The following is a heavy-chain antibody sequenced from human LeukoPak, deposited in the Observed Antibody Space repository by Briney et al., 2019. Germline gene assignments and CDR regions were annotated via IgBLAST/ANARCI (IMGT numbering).Heavy chain of an antibody. V-gene: IGHV3-7*01. CDR3: AASPPAMGWFFHL. CDR2: IKEDGSEK. Sequence: GGSLRLSCVASGFTFSNYWMHWVRQAPGKGLEWVANIKEDGSEKYFLDSVRGRFTISRDNAKNSLYLQMNGLRPEDTAVYYCAASPPAMGWFFHLWGRGTLVTVSS. J-gene: IGHJ2*01. D-gene: IGHD1-14*01. CDR1: GFTFSNYW.